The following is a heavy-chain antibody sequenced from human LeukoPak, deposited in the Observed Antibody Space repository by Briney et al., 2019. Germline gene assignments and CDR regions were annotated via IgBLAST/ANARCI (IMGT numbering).Heavy chain of an antibody. CDR2: IYYSGST. V-gene: IGHV4-39*01. CDR1: GFTFSSFSMN. J-gene: IGHJ6*03. Sequence: GSLRLSCAASGFTFSSFSMNWVRQPPGKGLEWIGSIYYSGSTYYNPSLKSRVTISVDTSKNQFSLKLSSVTAADTAVYYCARHGRYSSGWYDYYYYMDVWGKGTTVTISS. CDR3: ARHGRYSSGWYDYYYYMDV. D-gene: IGHD6-19*01.